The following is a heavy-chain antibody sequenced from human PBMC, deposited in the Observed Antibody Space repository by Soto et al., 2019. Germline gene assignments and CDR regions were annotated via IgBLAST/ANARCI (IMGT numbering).Heavy chain of an antibody. Sequence: EVQLVESGGDLVQPGGSLRLSCSASGFAFSAHWMTWLRQTPGKGLEWVANISPEGSTKYYVDSAKGRFTISRDNAKNLLYLQMNSLTVGDTAVYSCVRDHVTPGLYFDKWGQGTLVTVSS. J-gene: IGHJ4*02. D-gene: IGHD2-8*02. V-gene: IGHV3-7*01. CDR2: ISPEGSTK. CDR1: GFAFSAHW. CDR3: VRDHVTPGLYFDK.